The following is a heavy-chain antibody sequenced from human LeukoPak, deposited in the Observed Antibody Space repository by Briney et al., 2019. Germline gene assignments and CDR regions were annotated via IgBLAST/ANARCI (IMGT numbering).Heavy chain of an antibody. CDR2: ISYDGSNE. CDR3: ARREGVAAVATGSVVS. CDR1: GFTFRNYA. Sequence: PGGSLRLSCAPSGFTFRNYAMHWVRQAPGRGLEWVAVISYDGSNEDYVDSVKGRFTISRDNSKNTLSLQMDNLRPEDTAVYYCARREGVAAVATGSVVSWGQGTLVTVSS. J-gene: IGHJ5*02. V-gene: IGHV3-30-3*01. D-gene: IGHD6-13*01.